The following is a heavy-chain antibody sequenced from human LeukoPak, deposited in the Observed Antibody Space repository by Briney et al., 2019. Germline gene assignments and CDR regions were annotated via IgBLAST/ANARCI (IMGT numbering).Heavy chain of an antibody. Sequence: PSETLSLTCTVSGGSISSYSWSWVRQPPGKGLEWIAYMSYSGTTNYNPPLKSRVTISVDTSKKQFSLKLSSVTAADTAVYYCARHEGKLWFGETAMNYWGQGTLVTVSS. CDR1: GGSISSYS. V-gene: IGHV4-59*08. D-gene: IGHD3-10*01. J-gene: IGHJ4*02. CDR2: MSYSGTT. CDR3: ARHEGKLWFGETAMNY.